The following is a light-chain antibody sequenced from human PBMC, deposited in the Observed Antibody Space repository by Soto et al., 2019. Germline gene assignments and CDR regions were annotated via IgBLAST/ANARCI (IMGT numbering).Light chain of an antibody. CDR2: YIS. J-gene: IGKJ1*01. CDR1: QSAGNF. CDR3: QHYNVYPWT. V-gene: IGKV3D-15*01. Sequence: EIVMTQSPATLSVSPGETASLSCRASQSAGNFLAWYQQKPGQAPRLLIYYISTRATGIPARFSGSGSGTEFTLSISSLQPDDFATYYCQHYNVYPWTFGQGTKVDI.